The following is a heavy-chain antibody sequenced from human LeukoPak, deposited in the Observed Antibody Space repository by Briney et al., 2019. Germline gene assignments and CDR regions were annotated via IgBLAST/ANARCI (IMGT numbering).Heavy chain of an antibody. Sequence: TGGSLTLSCAASGLTFSSYSMNWVRQAPGKGLEWVSSITSSSTQISYADSVKDRFTISRDNAKNPLYLQMDSLRAEGTAVYYCAGRTTGTTVYYYYYMDVWGKGTTVTVSS. CDR1: GLTFSSYS. CDR2: ITSSSTQI. CDR3: AGRTTGTTVYYYYYMDV. J-gene: IGHJ6*03. D-gene: IGHD1-1*01. V-gene: IGHV3-21*01.